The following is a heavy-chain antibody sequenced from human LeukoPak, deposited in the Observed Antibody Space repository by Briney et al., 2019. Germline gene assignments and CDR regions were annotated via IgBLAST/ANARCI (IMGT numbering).Heavy chain of an antibody. CDR1: GGSISSGGYY. V-gene: IGHV4-61*08. CDR3: ARLRHSSAYYYYYYGMDV. Sequence: SETLSLTCTVSGGSISSGGYYWSWIRQPPGKGLEWIGYIYYSGSTNYNPSLKSRVTISVDTSKNQFSLKLSSVTAADTAVYYCARLRHSSAYYYYYYGMDVWGQGTTVTVS. CDR2: IYYSGST. D-gene: IGHD6-25*01. J-gene: IGHJ6*02.